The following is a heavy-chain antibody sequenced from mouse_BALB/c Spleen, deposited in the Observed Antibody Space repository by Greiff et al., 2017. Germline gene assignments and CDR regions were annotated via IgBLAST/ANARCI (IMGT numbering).Heavy chain of an antibody. V-gene: IGHV1-80*01. D-gene: IGHD1-2*01. CDR2: IYPGDGDT. J-gene: IGHJ4*01. CDR3: ARRGHYYGYYAMDY. CDR1: GYAFSSYW. Sequence: VKLQESGAELVRPGSSVKISCKASGYAFSSYWMNWVKQRPGQGLEWIGQIYPGDGDTNYNGKFKGKATLTADKSSSTAYMQLSSLTSEDSAVYFCARRGHYYGYYAMDYWGQGTSVTVSS.